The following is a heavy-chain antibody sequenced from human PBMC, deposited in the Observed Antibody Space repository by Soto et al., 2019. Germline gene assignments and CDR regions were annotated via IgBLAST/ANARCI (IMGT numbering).Heavy chain of an antibody. Sequence: PSETLSLTCTVSGGSISSSSYYWCWIRHPPGKGLEWIGSIYYSGSTYYNPSLKSRVTISVDTSKNQFSLKLSSVTAADTAVYYCAIPEYCSSTSCYWFDPWGQGTLVTVSS. CDR2: IYYSGST. CDR3: AIPEYCSSTSCYWFDP. V-gene: IGHV4-39*01. D-gene: IGHD2-2*01. CDR1: GGSISSSSYY. J-gene: IGHJ5*02.